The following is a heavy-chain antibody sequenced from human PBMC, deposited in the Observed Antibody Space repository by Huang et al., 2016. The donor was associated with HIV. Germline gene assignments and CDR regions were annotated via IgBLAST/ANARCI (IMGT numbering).Heavy chain of an antibody. CDR2: IIPRFGLT. Sequence: QAQLVQSGAAVMKPGSSVRVSCTASGVSFSDYAFSWVRRAPGQGLDWMGGIIPRFGLTNYAPRLQGRVTISADKSSNTVYLELTSLRSGDTAVYYCAREGQNWLGKPFGALAFWGQGTEVSVSS. CDR1: GVSFSDYA. V-gene: IGHV1-69*10. J-gene: IGHJ4*03. CDR3: AREGQNWLGKPFGALAF. D-gene: IGHD3-16*01.